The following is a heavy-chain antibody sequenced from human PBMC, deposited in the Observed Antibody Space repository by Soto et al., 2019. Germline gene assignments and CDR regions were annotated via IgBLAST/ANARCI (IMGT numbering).Heavy chain of an antibody. D-gene: IGHD3-9*01. CDR3: ARSYDILTGYSGFDY. CDR2: ISGSSSYI. J-gene: IGHJ4*02. V-gene: IGHV3-21*01. CDR1: GFTFSRYS. Sequence: EVQLVESGGGLVKPGGSLRLSCAASGFTFSRYSMNWVRQAPGKGLEWVSSISGSSSYIYYADSVKGRFTISRDNAKNSLYLHMNSLRAEDTDVYYCARSYDILTGYSGFDYWGQGTLVTVSS.